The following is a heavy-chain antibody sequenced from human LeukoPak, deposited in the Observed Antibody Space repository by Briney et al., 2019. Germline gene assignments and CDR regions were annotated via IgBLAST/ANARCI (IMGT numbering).Heavy chain of an antibody. D-gene: IGHD6-19*01. CDR2: ISGSGGST. CDR3: AKVRHPPGIAVAGAFDY. Sequence: GGSLRLSCAASGFTFSSYAMSWVRQAPGKGLEWVSAISGSGGSTYYADSVKGRFTISRDNSKNTLYLQMNSLRAEDTAVYYCAKVRHPPGIAVAGAFDYWGQGTLVTVSS. J-gene: IGHJ4*02. V-gene: IGHV3-23*01. CDR1: GFTFSSYA.